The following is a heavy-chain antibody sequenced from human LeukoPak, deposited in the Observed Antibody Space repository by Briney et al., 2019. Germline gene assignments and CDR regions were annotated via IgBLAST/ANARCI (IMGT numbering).Heavy chain of an antibody. V-gene: IGHV1-18*01. CDR2: ISAYNGNT. CDR1: GYTFTSYG. CDR3: ARDRRQSGGSTYYDFWSGYSTFDY. Sequence: GASVKVSCKASGYTFTSYGISWVRQAPGQGLEWMGWISAYNGNTNYAQKLQGRVTMTTDTSTSTAYMELRSLRSDDTAVYYCARDRRQSGGSTYYDFWSGYSTFDYWGQGTLVTVSS. D-gene: IGHD3-3*01. J-gene: IGHJ4*02.